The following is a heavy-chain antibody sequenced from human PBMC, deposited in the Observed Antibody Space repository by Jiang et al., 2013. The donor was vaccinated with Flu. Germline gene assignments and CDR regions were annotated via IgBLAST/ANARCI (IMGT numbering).Heavy chain of an antibody. Sequence: ISGDSVSGYSAAWNWIRQSPSRGLEWLGRTYYRSKWYNDYAGSVKSRITINPDTSKNQFSLQLNSVTPEDTAVYYCARGAHILTGYYNYYYFDLWGRGTLGHCLL. CDR3: ARGAHILTGYYNYYYFDL. J-gene: IGHJ2*01. CDR2: TYYRSKWYN. D-gene: IGHD3-9*01. V-gene: IGHV6-1*01. CDR1: GDSVSGYSAA.